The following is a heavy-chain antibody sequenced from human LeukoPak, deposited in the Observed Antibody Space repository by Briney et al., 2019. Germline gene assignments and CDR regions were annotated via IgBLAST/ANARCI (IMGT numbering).Heavy chain of an antibody. CDR1: GGTFGGYT. V-gene: IGHV1-69*16. CDR3: ARELSAAAPYYMDV. Sequence: ASVKVSCKASGGTFGGYTISWVRQAPGQGLEWMGGIIPMLCSSTYAQSFQGRLTITTDESTTTVHMELRSLRSEDTAVYYCARELSAAAPYYMDVWGKGTTVTVSS. D-gene: IGHD6-25*01. J-gene: IGHJ6*03. CDR2: IIPMLCSS.